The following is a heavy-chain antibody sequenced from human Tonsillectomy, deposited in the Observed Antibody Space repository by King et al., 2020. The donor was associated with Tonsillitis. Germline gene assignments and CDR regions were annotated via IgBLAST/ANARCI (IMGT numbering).Heavy chain of an antibody. J-gene: IGHJ4*02. CDR1: GGSINSSDPY. CDR3: ARYVSGSFDY. Sequence: QLQESGPGVVKPSETLSLTCTVSGGSINSSDPYWAWIRQPPGKGLEWIGYMYHSGTIFYNPSLKSRITISGGTSENRFSLRLSSVTAADTAVYFCARYVSGSFDYWGQGALVTVSS. CDR2: MYHSGTI. V-gene: IGHV4-39*01. D-gene: IGHD1-26*01.